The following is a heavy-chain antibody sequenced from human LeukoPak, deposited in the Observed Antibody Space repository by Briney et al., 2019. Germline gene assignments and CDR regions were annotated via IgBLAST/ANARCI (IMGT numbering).Heavy chain of an antibody. CDR2: IYHSGST. J-gene: IGHJ5*02. Sequence: SETLSLTCTVSGYSISSGYYWGWIRQPPGKGLEWIGSIYHSGSTYYNPSLKSRVTISVDTSKNQFSLKLSSVTAADTAVYCCARVVATILHWFDPWGQGTLVTVSS. CDR3: ARVVATILHWFDP. D-gene: IGHD5-12*01. V-gene: IGHV4-38-2*02. CDR1: GYSISSGYY.